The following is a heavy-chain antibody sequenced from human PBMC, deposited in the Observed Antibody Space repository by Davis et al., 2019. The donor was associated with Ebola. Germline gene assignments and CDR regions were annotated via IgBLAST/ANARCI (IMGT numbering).Heavy chain of an antibody. J-gene: IGHJ5*02. CDR1: GGSISSYY. CDR3: ARVSGYDFWSATRWFDP. V-gene: IGHV4-59*01. CDR2: IYYSGST. D-gene: IGHD3-3*01. Sequence: PSETLSLTCTVSGGSISSYYWSWIRQPPGKGLEWIGYIYYSGSTNYNPSLKSRVTISVDTSKNQFSLKLSSVTAADTAVYYCARVSGYDFWSATRWFDPWGQGTLVTVSS.